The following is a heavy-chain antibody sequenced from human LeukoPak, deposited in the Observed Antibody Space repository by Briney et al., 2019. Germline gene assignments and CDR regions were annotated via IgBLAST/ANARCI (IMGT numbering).Heavy chain of an antibody. J-gene: IGHJ4*02. D-gene: IGHD3-10*01. Sequence: GGSLRLSCKASGFSFNTYSMNWVRQPPGKGLEWVSGITATSNYMWYADSVKGRFTISRDNAQNTLYLQMDSLRGEDTAVYYCARSFTAVRGGLWGQGTLVAVSS. CDR3: ARSFTAVRGGL. CDR2: ITATSNYM. CDR1: GFSFNTYS. V-gene: IGHV3-21*01.